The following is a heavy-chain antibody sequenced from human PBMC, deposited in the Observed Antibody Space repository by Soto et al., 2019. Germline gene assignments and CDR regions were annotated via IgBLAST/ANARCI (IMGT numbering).Heavy chain of an antibody. J-gene: IGHJ6*02. CDR2: IYPGDSET. CDR1: GYSFTSYW. CDR3: ARRSYCDGDCTRRPYDYYGMDV. V-gene: IGHV5-51*01. Sequence: EVQLVQSGAEVKKPGESLKISCKGSGYSFTSYWIVWVRQMPGKGLEWMGYIYPGDSETRYSPSLQGQVTLSADKSTSTAHLQWSSLRASDTAMYYCARRSYCDGDCTRRPYDYYGMDVWGQGTTVTVSS. D-gene: IGHD2-21*02.